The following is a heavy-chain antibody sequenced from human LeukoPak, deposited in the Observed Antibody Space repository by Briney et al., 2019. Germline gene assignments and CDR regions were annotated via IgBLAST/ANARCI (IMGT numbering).Heavy chain of an antibody. CDR3: AKLAAAGTAHYYFDY. CDR2: INPSGGST. Sequence: VASVKVSFTASGYTFTIYHMHWVRQAPGQGLEIMGIINPSGGSTTYAQKFQGRVTMTRDTSTSTVYMELSSLRSEDTAVYYCAKLAAAGTAHYYFDYWGQGTLVTVSS. J-gene: IGHJ4*02. CDR1: GYTFTIYH. D-gene: IGHD6-13*01. V-gene: IGHV1-46*01.